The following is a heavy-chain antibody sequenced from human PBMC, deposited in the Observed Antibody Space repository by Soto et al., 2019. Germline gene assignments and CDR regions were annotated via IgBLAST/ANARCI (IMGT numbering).Heavy chain of an antibody. CDR1: GYRFNKYG. CDR2: ISTDNDRT. V-gene: IGHV1-18*01. D-gene: IGHD2-2*01. J-gene: IGHJ3*02. Sequence: QIQLVQSGAEVKKAGASVTVSCKASGYRFNKYGISWVRQAPGQGLEWMGWISTDNDRTDYAQKFQGRLTMTTDTSTSTAYMDLRNLRSDDTAIYFCARDRDCSSFGCRDSFDIWGQGTIVSVSS. CDR3: ARDRDCSSFGCRDSFDI.